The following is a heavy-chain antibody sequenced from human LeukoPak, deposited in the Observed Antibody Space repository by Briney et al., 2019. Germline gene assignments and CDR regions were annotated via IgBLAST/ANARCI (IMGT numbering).Heavy chain of an antibody. CDR2: ISSSGTTI. J-gene: IGHJ4*02. CDR1: GFTFSSYE. Sequence: LPGGSLRLSCAASGFTFSSYEMNWVRQAPGKGLQWVSDISSSGTTIYYADSVKGRFTISRDNAKNSLYLQMNSLRAEDTAVYYCARGRYSRHFDQWGQGTQVTVSS. CDR3: ARGRYSRHFDQ. D-gene: IGHD6-13*01. V-gene: IGHV3-48*03.